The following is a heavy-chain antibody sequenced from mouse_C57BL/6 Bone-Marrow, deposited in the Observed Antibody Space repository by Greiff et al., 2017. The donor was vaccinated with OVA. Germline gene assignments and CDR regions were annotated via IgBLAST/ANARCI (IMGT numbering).Heavy chain of an antibody. V-gene: IGHV2-4*01. Sequence: QVQLKQSGPGLVQPSQSLSITCTVSGFSLTSYGVHWVRQPPGKGLEWLGVIWSGGSTDYNAAFISRLSISKDNSKSQVFFKMNSLQADDTAIYYCAKNGDYGYDDDGYFDYWGQGTTLTVSS. CDR2: IWSGGST. CDR3: AKNGDYGYDDDGYFDY. CDR1: GFSLTSYG. J-gene: IGHJ2*01. D-gene: IGHD2-2*01.